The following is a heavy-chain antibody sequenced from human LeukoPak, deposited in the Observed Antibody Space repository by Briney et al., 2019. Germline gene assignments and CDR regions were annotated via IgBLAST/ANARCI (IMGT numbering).Heavy chain of an antibody. CDR2: INPNNGGT. V-gene: IGHV1-2*02. CDR1: GYTFTGYY. D-gene: IGHD5-12*01. J-gene: IGHJ4*02. Sequence: ASVKVSCKASGYTFTGYYIHWVRQAPGQGLEWMGWINPNNGGTNYAQKFQGRVTVTRDTSISTAYMELNRLTSDDTAVYYCARDKYTGYETFDYWSQGTPVTVSS. CDR3: ARDKYTGYETFDY.